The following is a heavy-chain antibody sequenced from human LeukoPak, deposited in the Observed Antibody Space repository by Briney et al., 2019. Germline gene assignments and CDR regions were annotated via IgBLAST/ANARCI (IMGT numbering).Heavy chain of an antibody. CDR3: ARAWVRGSHFDY. V-gene: IGHV1-18*01. Sequence: EASVKVSCKASGYTFTSYDINWVRQATGQGLEWMGWISAYNGNTNYAQKLQGRVTMTTDTSTSTAYMELRSLRSDDTAVYYCARAWVRGSHFDYWGQGALVTVSS. J-gene: IGHJ4*01. CDR2: ISAYNGNT. D-gene: IGHD2-15*01. CDR1: GYTFTSYD.